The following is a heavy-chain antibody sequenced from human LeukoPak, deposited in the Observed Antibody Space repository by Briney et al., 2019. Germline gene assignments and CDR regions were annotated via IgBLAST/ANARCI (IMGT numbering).Heavy chain of an antibody. CDR2: IKQDGSEK. CDR3: ARDGAIAAAGTLY. J-gene: IGHJ4*02. V-gene: IGHV3-7*01. D-gene: IGHD6-13*01. Sequence: PGGSLRLSCAASGFTFSSYWMSWVRQAPGKGLEWVANIKQDGSEKYYVDSVKGRFTISRDNAKNSLYLQMNSLRAEDTAVYYCARDGAIAAAGTLYWGQGTLVTVSS. CDR1: GFTFSSYW.